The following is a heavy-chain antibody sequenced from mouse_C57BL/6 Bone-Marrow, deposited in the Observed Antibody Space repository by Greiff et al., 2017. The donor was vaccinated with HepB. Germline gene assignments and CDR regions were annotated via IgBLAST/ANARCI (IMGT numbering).Heavy chain of an antibody. D-gene: IGHD1-1*01. J-gene: IGHJ4*01. V-gene: IGHV5-17*01. CDR1: GFTFSDYG. CDR3: ARPPYYYGSSGGAGIYAMDY. Sequence: EVKLMESGGGLVKPGGSLKLSCAASGFTFSDYGMHWVRQAPEKGLEWVAYISSGSSTIYYADTVKGRFTISRDNAKNTLFLQMTSLRSEDTAMYYCARPPYYYGSSGGAGIYAMDYWGQGTSVTVSS. CDR2: ISSGSSTI.